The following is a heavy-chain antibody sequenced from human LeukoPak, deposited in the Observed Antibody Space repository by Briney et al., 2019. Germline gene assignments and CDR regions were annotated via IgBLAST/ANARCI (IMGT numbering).Heavy chain of an antibody. D-gene: IGHD5-18*01. Sequence: GGSLRLSCAASGFTVSSNYMSWVRQAPGKGLEWVSVIYSGGSTYYADSVKGRFTTSRDNSKNTLYLQMNSLRAEDTAVYYCAREFAAMAGHFDYWGQGTLVTVSS. CDR1: GFTVSSNY. CDR3: AREFAAMAGHFDY. V-gene: IGHV3-53*01. CDR2: IYSGGST. J-gene: IGHJ4*02.